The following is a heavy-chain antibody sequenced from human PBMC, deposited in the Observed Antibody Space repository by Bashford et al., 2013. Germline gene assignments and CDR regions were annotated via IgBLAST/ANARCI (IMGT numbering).Heavy chain of an antibody. Sequence: GSLRLSCAASGFTFSNYWMHWVRQVPGKGLVWVSRINGDGSSASCADSVKGRFTISRDNAENTLYLQMNSLRAEDTAVYYCARGRGHCSSTSCFYNWFDPWGQGTLVTVSS. D-gene: IGHD2-2*01. CDR3: ARGRGHCSSTSCFYNWFDP. V-gene: IGHV3-74*01. CDR1: GFTFSNYW. J-gene: IGHJ5*02. CDR2: INGDGSSA.